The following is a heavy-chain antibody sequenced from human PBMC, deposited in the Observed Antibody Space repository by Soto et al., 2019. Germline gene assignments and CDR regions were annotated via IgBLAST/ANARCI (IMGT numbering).Heavy chain of an antibody. V-gene: IGHV1-18*04. D-gene: IGHD2-2*02. CDR3: ARDHCSSTSCYTAVDY. J-gene: IGHJ4*02. Sequence: ASVKVSCKASGYTFTSYGISWVRQAPGQGLEWMGWISAYNGNTNYAQKLQGRVTMTTDTSTSTAYMELRSLRSDDTAVYYCARDHCSSTSCYTAVDYWGQGTLVTVS. CDR1: GYTFTSYG. CDR2: ISAYNGNT.